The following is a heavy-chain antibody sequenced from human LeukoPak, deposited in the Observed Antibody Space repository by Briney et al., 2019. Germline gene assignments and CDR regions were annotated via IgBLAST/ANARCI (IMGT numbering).Heavy chain of an antibody. CDR3: AKAAGYSTIYWFDP. CDR2: IYYSGTS. J-gene: IGHJ5*02. V-gene: IGHV4-59*01. Sequence: PSETLSLTCTVSGGSIRSSHWSWIRQPPRKGLEFIGYIYYSGTSNYNPSLNSRVTMSVDTSNNQFSLKLNSVTAADTAVYYCAKAAGYSTIYWFDPWGQGTLVTVSS. D-gene: IGHD6-13*01. CDR1: GGSIRSSH.